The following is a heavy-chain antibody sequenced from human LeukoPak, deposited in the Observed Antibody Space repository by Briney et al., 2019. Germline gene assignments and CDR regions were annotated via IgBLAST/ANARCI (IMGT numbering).Heavy chain of an antibody. Sequence: VASVTVSCKASGYTFTTYGITWVRQAPGQGLEWVGWISGYNGETNYAEKLQGRVTMTRDTSTSTAYMELRSLRSDDTAVYYCARDGSGTYYPAGVGWFDPWGHGTLVTVSS. CDR2: ISGYNGET. CDR1: GYTFTTYG. D-gene: IGHD3-10*01. CDR3: ARDGSGTYYPAGVGWFDP. J-gene: IGHJ5*02. V-gene: IGHV1-18*01.